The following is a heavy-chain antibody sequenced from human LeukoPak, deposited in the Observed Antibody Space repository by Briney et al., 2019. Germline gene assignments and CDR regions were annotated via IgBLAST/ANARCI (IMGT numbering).Heavy chain of an antibody. CDR2: IYYSGST. CDR1: GGSISSYY. CDR3: ARYPLHSSSWQIDY. Sequence: PSETLSLTCTVSGGSISSYYWSWIRQPPGKGLEWIGYIYYSGSTNYNPSLKSRVTISVDTSKNQFSLKLSSVTAADTAVYYCARYPLHSSSWQIDYWGQGTLVTVSS. J-gene: IGHJ4*02. V-gene: IGHV4-59*08. D-gene: IGHD6-13*01.